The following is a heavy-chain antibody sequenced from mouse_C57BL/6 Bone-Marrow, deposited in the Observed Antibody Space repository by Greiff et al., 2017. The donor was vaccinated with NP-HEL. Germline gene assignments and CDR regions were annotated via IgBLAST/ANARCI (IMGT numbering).Heavy chain of an antibody. V-gene: IGHV1-26*01. CDR1: GYTFTDYY. CDR2: INPNNGGT. CDR3: ACITTVVAPYYFDY. D-gene: IGHD1-1*01. Sequence: EVQLQQSGPELVKPGASVKISCKASGYTFTDYYMNWVKQSHGKSLEWIGDINPNNGGTSYNQKFKGKATLTVDKSSSTAYMELRSLTSEDSAVYYCACITTVVAPYYFDYWGQGTTLTVSS. J-gene: IGHJ2*01.